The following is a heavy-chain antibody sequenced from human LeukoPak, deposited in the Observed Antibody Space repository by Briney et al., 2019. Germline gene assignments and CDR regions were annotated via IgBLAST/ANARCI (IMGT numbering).Heavy chain of an antibody. CDR1: GFTFSNYA. V-gene: IGHV3-23*01. CDR2: ISGSGGST. D-gene: IGHD3-22*01. Sequence: GGSLRLSXAASGFTFSNYAMSWVRQAPGKGLEWVSAISGSGGSTYYADSVKGRFTISRDNSKNTLYLQMNSLRAEDTAVYYCAKPTNYYDSSGYYYFDYWGQGTLVTVSS. J-gene: IGHJ4*02. CDR3: AKPTNYYDSSGYYYFDY.